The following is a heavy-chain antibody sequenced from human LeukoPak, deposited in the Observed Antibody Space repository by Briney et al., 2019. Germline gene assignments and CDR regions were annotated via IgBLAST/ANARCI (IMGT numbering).Heavy chain of an antibody. V-gene: IGHV1-18*01. Sequence: ASVKVSCKASAYTFTSYGISWVRQAPGQGLEWMGWISAYNGNTNYEQKLQGRVTMTTDTSTSTAYMELRSLRSDDTAVYYCARDQVITMVRGVPTSPYYYYGMDVWGQGTTVTVSS. CDR2: ISAYNGNT. CDR1: AYTFTSYG. J-gene: IGHJ6*02. CDR3: ARDQVITMVRGVPTSPYYYYGMDV. D-gene: IGHD3-10*01.